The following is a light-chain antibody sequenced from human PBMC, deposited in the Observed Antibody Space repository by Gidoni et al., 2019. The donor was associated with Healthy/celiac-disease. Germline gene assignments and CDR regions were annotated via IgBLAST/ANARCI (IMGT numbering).Light chain of an antibody. Sequence: QSVLTPPPSVSGAPGHRVTISCTGSSSNIGAGYDVHWYQQLPGTPPKLLIYANNTRPTGVPDRCSGSKSGTSASLAITGLQAEDEADYYCQSYDSGLSAVVFGGGTELTVL. CDR2: ANN. J-gene: IGLJ2*01. CDR3: QSYDSGLSAVV. CDR1: SSNIGAGYD. V-gene: IGLV1-40*01.